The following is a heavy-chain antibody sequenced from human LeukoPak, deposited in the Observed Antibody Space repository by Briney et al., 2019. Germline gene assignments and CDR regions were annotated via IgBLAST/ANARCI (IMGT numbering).Heavy chain of an antibody. V-gene: IGHV4-34*01. CDR3: ARRRYFFDSSGYFRIYFDS. CDR1: GGSISSYY. Sequence: SETLSLTCTVSGGSISSYYWSWIRQPPGKGLEWIGEINHSGSTNYNPSLKSRVTISVDTSKNQFSLKLSSVTAADTAVYYCARRRYFFDSSGYFRIYFDSWGQGNLVTVSS. D-gene: IGHD3-22*01. CDR2: INHSGST. J-gene: IGHJ4*02.